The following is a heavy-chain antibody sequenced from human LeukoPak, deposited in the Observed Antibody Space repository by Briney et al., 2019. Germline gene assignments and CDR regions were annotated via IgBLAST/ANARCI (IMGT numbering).Heavy chain of an antibody. CDR1: GGSFSGSY. J-gene: IGHJ4*02. CDR2: INHSGST. Sequence: SETLSLTCAVYGGSFSGSYWSWIRQPPGKGLEWIGEINHSGSTNYNPSLKSRVTISVDTSKNQFSLKLSSVTAADTAVYYCARATWIQPWLIDYWGQGTLVTVSS. V-gene: IGHV4-34*01. D-gene: IGHD5-18*01. CDR3: ARATWIQPWLIDY.